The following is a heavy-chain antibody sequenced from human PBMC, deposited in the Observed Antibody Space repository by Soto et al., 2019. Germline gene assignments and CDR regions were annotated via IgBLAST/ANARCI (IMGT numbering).Heavy chain of an antibody. D-gene: IGHD4-17*01. CDR1: GFTFSRYG. Sequence: QVHLVESGGGVVQPGKSLRLSCVASGFTFSRYGMHWVRQAPGEGREWMAVIVNDGSSRYYADSVKGRFTISRDNSKNTLYLEMNSLGVDDTAMYYCARDDDYEANGLDYWGQGTLVTVSS. J-gene: IGHJ4*02. CDR2: IVNDGSSR. V-gene: IGHV3-33*01. CDR3: ARDDDYEANGLDY.